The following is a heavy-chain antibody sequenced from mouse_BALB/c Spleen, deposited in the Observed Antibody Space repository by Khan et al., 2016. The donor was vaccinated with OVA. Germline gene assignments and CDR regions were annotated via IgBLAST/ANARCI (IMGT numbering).Heavy chain of an antibody. CDR1: GYTFTSYW. J-gene: IGHJ3*01. CDR3: ARNPFAD. CDR2: IDPYDSET. V-gene: IGHV1-74*01. Sequence: QVQLQQSGAELAKPGASVKMSCKASGYTFTSYWMNWVKQSPEQGLEWIGRIDPYDSETHYNQNFKDKAILTVDKSSSTAYMQLSSLTSEDSAGYYFARNPFADWGQGTLVTVSA.